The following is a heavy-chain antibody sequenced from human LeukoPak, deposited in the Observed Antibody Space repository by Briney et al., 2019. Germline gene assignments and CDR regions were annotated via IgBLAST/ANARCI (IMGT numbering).Heavy chain of an antibody. Sequence: SETLSLTCTVSGYSISSGYYWGWIRQPPGKGLEWIGSIYHSGSTYYNPSLKSRVTISVDTSKNQFSLKLSSVTAADTAVYYCARVEAAAGTVYYYYYMDVWGKGTTVTVSS. CDR2: IYHSGST. V-gene: IGHV4-38-2*02. J-gene: IGHJ6*03. D-gene: IGHD6-13*01. CDR1: GYSISSGYY. CDR3: ARVEAAAGTVYYYYYMDV.